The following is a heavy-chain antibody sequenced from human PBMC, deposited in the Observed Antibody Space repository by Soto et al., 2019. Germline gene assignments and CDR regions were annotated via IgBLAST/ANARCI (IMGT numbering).Heavy chain of an antibody. CDR3: ARHERHYDILTGGDYYYYGMDV. V-gene: IGHV4-39*01. CDR2: IYYSGST. Sequence: SETLSLTCTVSGGSISSRSYYWGWIRQPPGKGLEWIGSIYYSGSTYYNPSLKSRVTISVDTSKNQFSLKLSSVTAADTAMYYCARHERHYDILTGGDYYYYGMDVWGQGTTVTVSS. CDR1: GGSISSRSYY. J-gene: IGHJ6*02. D-gene: IGHD3-9*01.